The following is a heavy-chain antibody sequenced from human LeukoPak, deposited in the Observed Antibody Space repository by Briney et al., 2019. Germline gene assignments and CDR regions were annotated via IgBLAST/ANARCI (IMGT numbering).Heavy chain of an antibody. CDR1: GYTFTGYY. Sequence: GASVKVSCKASGYTFTGYYMHWVRQAPGQGLEWMGWINPNSGGTNYAQKFQGRVTMTRDTSISTAYMELSRLRSDDTAVYYCARGPNSGAIVVVITGDYWGQGTLVTVSS. D-gene: IGHD3-22*01. J-gene: IGHJ4*02. V-gene: IGHV1-2*02. CDR3: ARGPNSGAIVVVITGDY. CDR2: INPNSGGT.